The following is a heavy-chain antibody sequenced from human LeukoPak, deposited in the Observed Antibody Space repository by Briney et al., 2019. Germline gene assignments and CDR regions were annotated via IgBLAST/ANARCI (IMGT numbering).Heavy chain of an antibody. CDR1: VLAFNNYD. J-gene: IGHJ4*02. D-gene: IGHD1-1*01. CDR2: IGGSGENT. V-gene: IGHV3-23*01. Sequence: PGGSLRLSCTASVLAFNNYDMTWVRQAPGKGLEWVSNIGGSGENTYYADSVKGRFTISRDSSKNTLYLQMNSLRVEDTAVYYCARESRGTTGTTAFDYWGQGTLVTVSS. CDR3: ARESRGTTGTTAFDY.